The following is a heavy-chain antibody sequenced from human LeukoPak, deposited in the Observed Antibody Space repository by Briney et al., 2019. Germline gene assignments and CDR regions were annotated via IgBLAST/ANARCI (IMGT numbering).Heavy chain of an antibody. J-gene: IGHJ5*02. Sequence: PGGSLRLSCAASGFTFSSNYMSWVRQAPGKRLEGVSVIYSGGSTYYTDSVTGRFTISRDNSKNTLYLQMNSLRAEDTAVYYCARDLIDYDFWSGYFSWGQGTLVTVSS. D-gene: IGHD3-3*01. CDR2: IYSGGST. V-gene: IGHV3-66*02. CDR1: GFTFSSNY. CDR3: ARDLIDYDFWSGYFS.